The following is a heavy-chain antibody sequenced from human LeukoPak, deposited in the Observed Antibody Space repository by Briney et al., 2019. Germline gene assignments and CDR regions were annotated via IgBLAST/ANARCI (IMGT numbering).Heavy chain of an antibody. J-gene: IGHJ4*02. D-gene: IGHD3-10*01. CDR3: TTEDYYGSGSYYFDY. CDR2: IKSKTDGGTT. CDR1: GFTFSNAW. V-gene: IGHV3-15*01. Sequence: GSLRLSCAAPGFTFSNAWMSWVRQAPGKGLEWVGRIKSKTDGGTTDYAAPVKGKFTISRDDSKNTLYLQMNSLKTEDTAVYYCTTEDYYGSGSYYFDYWGQGTLVTVSS.